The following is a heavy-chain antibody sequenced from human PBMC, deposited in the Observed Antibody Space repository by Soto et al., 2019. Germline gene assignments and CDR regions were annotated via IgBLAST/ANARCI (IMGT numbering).Heavy chain of an antibody. CDR1: GGSISSSGHY. CDR3: ARTYGSSGSSGVFFDL. V-gene: IGHV4-39*01. CDR2: IYYSGST. Sequence: QLQLQESGPGLVKPSETLSLTCSVSGGSISSSGHYWGWIRQPPGKGLEWIGSIYYSGSTYHNPPLRGRVTIPVDTSKNKFSLKLKSVTAAETAVYYCARTYGSSGSSGVFFDLWGQGTLVTVSS. D-gene: IGHD6-13*01. J-gene: IGHJ4*02.